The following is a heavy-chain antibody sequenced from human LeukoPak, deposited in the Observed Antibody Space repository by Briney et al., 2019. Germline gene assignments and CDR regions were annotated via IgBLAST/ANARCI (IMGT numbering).Heavy chain of an antibody. CDR1: GYTFTVYY. CDR2: IDPNSGGT. D-gene: IGHD4-11*01. J-gene: IGHJ6*03. Sequence: GASVKVSCKASGYTFTVYYIHWVRQAPGQGLEWLGWIDPNSGGTNYAQKFQGRVTMTRDTSISTAYMELSRLRSDDTAVYYCARTVEHYYYYYMDVWGKGTTVTVSS. CDR3: ARTVEHYYYYYMDV. V-gene: IGHV1-2*02.